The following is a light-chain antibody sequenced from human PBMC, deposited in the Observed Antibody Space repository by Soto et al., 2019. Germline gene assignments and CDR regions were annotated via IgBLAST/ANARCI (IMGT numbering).Light chain of an antibody. CDR2: AAS. CDR3: QQSYSTPLN. Sequence: DIQMTQSPSSLSASVGDRVTITCRASQSISSYLNWYQQKPGKAPKLLIYAASSLQSGVPSRFSRSGSWTDFTLTISSLQPEDFATYYCQQSYSTPLNFGGGTKVEIK. CDR1: QSISSY. J-gene: IGKJ4*01. V-gene: IGKV1-39*01.